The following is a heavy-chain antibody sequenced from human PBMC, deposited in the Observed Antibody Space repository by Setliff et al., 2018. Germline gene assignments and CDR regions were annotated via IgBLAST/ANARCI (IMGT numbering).Heavy chain of an antibody. CDR2: VYTNGGS. V-gene: IGHV4-61*02. Sequence: SETLSLTCTVSGDSISSSTYYWSWIRHPAGKGLEWIGRVYTNGGSDYNPFLKSRVSISLDTSKNQFSLKLISVTAADTAVYYCARAGSAAAGRKGVFEYWGQGSLVTVS. J-gene: IGHJ4*02. D-gene: IGHD6-13*01. CDR3: ARAGSAAAGRKGVFEY. CDR1: GDSISSSTYY.